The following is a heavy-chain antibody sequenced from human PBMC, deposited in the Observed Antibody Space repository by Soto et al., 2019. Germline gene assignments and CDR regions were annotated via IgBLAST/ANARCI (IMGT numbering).Heavy chain of an antibody. CDR1: GDSVSSNSAA. V-gene: IGHV6-1*01. D-gene: IGHD1-7*01. J-gene: IGHJ6*03. Sequence: QVQLQESGPGLVKPSQTLSLTCVISGDSVSSNSAAWNWIRQSPSRGLEWLGRTYYRTRRYYDYAVSVRSRITVNPDTSKNQFSLQLTSVTPEDTAVYYCAGTTSHYWYYMDVWGKGTTVTVSS. CDR2: TYYRTRRYY. CDR3: AGTTSHYWYYMDV.